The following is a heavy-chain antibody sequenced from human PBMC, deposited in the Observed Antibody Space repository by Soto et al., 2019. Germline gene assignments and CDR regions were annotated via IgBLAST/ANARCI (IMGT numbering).Heavy chain of an antibody. V-gene: IGHV4-34*01. CDR3: AKNSLYLQMNSLRAEDTAVYYCVRYHAPGSYQVY. D-gene: IGHD3-10*01. J-gene: IGHJ4*02. Sequence: PSETLSLTCAVYGGSFSGYYWTWIRQPPGTGLEWIGEINHSGSTNYNPSLKSRVTISVDTSKNQFSLKLTSVKGRFTISSDNAKNSLYLQMNSLRAEDTAVYYCVRYHAPGSYQVYWGQGTLVTVSS. CDR2: INHSGST. CDR1: GGSFSGYY.